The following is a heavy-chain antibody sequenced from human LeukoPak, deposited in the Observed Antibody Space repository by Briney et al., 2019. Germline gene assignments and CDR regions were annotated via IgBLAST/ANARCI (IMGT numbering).Heavy chain of an antibody. CDR1: GFTFSSAW. Sequence: PGGSLRLSCAASGFTFSSAWMTWVRQAPGKGLEWVGRIKSKTEGGTTDYAAPVKGRFIISRDDSKNTLYLQMNSLKSEDTAVYYCSYDFDYWGQGTLVTVSS. V-gene: IGHV3-15*01. CDR2: IKSKTEGGTT. D-gene: IGHD5-12*01. CDR3: SYDFDY. J-gene: IGHJ4*02.